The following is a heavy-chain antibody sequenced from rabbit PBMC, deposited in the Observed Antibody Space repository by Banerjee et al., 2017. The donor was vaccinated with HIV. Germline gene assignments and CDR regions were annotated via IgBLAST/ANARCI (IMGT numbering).Heavy chain of an antibody. CDR3: ARGAGSIYNFGL. J-gene: IGHJ4*01. CDR2: IYAGSSGST. D-gene: IGHD4-2*01. Sequence: QEQLEESGGDLVKPEGSLTLTCTASGFSFSSSYWICWVRQAPGKGLEWIACIYAGSSGSTYYASWAQGRFTVSKTSSTTVTLQMTSLTAADTATYFCARGAGSIYNFGLWGPGTLVTVS. CDR1: GFSFSSSYW. V-gene: IGHV1S45*01.